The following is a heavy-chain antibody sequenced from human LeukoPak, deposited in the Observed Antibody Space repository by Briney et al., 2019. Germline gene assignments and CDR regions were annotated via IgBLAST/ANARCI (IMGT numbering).Heavy chain of an antibody. CDR3: ATTTGYSGSYPPGNI. CDR2: IYYSGTT. Sequence: PSETLSLTCTVSGGSISSYYWSWIRQPPGKGLEWIGYIYYSGTTNYNPSLKSRVTISVDTSKNQFSLKLSSVTAADTAVYYCATTTGYSGSYPPGNIWGQGTMVTVSS. V-gene: IGHV4-59*12. D-gene: IGHD1-26*01. CDR1: GGSISSYY. J-gene: IGHJ3*02.